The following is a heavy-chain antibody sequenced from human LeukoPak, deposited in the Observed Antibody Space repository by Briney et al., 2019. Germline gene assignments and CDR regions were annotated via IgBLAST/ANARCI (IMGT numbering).Heavy chain of an antibody. Sequence: PGGSLRLSCAASGFTFSSYGMSWVRQAPGKGLEWVSAISGSGGSTYYADSVKGRFTISRDNSKNTLYLQMNSLRAEDTAVYYCARDRDGDYFYYYYYMDVWGKGTTVTVSS. D-gene: IGHD4-17*01. V-gene: IGHV3-23*01. CDR2: ISGSGGST. CDR1: GFTFSSYG. CDR3: ARDRDGDYFYYYYYMDV. J-gene: IGHJ6*03.